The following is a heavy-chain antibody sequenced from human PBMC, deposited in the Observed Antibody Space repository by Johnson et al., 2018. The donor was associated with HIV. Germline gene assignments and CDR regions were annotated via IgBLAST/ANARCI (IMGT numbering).Heavy chain of an antibody. CDR3: TKDLRSWIAGAEFCAFDV. CDR1: GFNFDVYA. Sequence: VQLVESGGDLVQPGRSLKLACAASGFNFDVYAMHWVRQVLGKGLEWVSTISWNSGTIRYADSVKGRFTISRDNAKKFLYLEMNSLRAEDTAFYYCTKDLRSWIAGAEFCAFDVWGQGTMVTVSS. D-gene: IGHD6-13*01. J-gene: IGHJ3*01. V-gene: IGHV3-9*01. CDR2: ISWNSGTI.